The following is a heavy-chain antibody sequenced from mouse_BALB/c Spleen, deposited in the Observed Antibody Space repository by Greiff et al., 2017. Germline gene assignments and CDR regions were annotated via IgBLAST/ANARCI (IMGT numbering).Heavy chain of an antibody. Sequence: VKLMESGPGLVAPSQSLSITCTVSGFSLTSYDISWIRQPPGKGLEWLGVIWTGGGTNYNSAFMSRLSISKDNSKSQVFLKMNSLQTDDTAIYYCVRIITTGYFDYWGQGTTLTVSS. CDR3: VRIITTGYFDY. V-gene: IGHV2-9-2*01. D-gene: IGHD1-1*01. CDR2: IWTGGGT. J-gene: IGHJ2*01. CDR1: GFSLTSYD.